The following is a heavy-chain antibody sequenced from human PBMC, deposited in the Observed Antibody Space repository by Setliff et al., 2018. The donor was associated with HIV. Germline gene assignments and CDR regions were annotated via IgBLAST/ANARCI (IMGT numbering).Heavy chain of an antibody. CDR1: GGSISSGGYY. CDR3: AREDALTQQFDS. Sequence: TLSLTCTVSGGSISSGGYYWSWIRQHPGKGLEWIGSIYYSGSTYYNPSLKSRVTISEDTSKNQFSLKLTSVTAADTAVYSCAREDALTQQFDSWGQGTLVTVSS. J-gene: IGHJ4*02. CDR2: IYYSGST. V-gene: IGHV4-31*03. D-gene: IGHD6-13*01.